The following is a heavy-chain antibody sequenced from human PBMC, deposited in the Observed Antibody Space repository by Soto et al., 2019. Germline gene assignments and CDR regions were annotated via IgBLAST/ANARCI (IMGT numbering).Heavy chain of an antibody. V-gene: IGHV3-33*01. Sequence: QVQLVESGGGVVRPGGSLRLSCTATGFSFRTHGMHWVRQAPGKGLEWVAVIVNDGSEQGHADSVEGRFTISRDNDRNILYLQMNNLRAADTARYYCASADLFDDNGLDHWGQGTLVTVSS. D-gene: IGHD3-9*01. CDR3: ASADLFDDNGLDH. J-gene: IGHJ5*02. CDR2: IVNDGSEQ. CDR1: GFSFRTHG.